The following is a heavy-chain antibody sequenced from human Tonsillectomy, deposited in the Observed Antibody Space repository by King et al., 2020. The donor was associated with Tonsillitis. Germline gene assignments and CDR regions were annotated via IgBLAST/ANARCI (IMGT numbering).Heavy chain of an antibody. V-gene: IGHV4-31*03. J-gene: IGHJ3*01. CDR2: IYHSGST. CDR1: GGSISSGPYY. Sequence: QLQESGPGLVKPSQTLSLTCTVSGGSISSGPYYWPWIRQYPGKGLEWIGYIYHSGSTYFNPSLKSRLTISLNTSKNQFSLKVTSVTAADTALYYCARTGDASGPLGFDLWGQGTMVTVSS. D-gene: IGHD5-12*01. CDR3: ARTGDASGPLGFDL.